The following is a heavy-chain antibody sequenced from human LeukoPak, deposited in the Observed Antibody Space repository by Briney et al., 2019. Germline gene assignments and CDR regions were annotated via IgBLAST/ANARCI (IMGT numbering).Heavy chain of an antibody. J-gene: IGHJ2*01. V-gene: IGHV3-66*01. D-gene: IGHD7-27*01. CDR2: IYSGGST. CDR1: VFTVNSNY. CDR3: ARDLGLYWYFDL. Sequence: GGPLRLSCGPSVFTVNSNYMSWVPQVPGKGLEGVSVIYSGGSTYYADSLKGRFSISRDNSKNTLYLQMNSLRAEDTAVYYCARDLGLYWYFDLWGRGTLVTVSS.